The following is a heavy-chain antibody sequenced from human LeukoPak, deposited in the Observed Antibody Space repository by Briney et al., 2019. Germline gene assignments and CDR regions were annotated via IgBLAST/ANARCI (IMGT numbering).Heavy chain of an antibody. CDR3: AGAKSTVATYFDS. CDR1: GGSFSGYY. V-gene: IGHV4-34*01. CDR2: INPGGTT. J-gene: IGHJ4*02. Sequence: SETLSLTCAVHGGSFSGYYWAWIRQPPGKGLEWIGEINPGGTTNYHPSLKRRVHISAETSKNQFSLELRSGTAADTAVFYCAGAKSTVATYFDSWGQGSLVTVSS. D-gene: IGHD4-23*01.